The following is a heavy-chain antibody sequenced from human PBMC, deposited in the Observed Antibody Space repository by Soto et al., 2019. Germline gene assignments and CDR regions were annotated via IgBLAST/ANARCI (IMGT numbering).Heavy chain of an antibody. CDR3: ARERPDGSRLDP. D-gene: IGHD6-13*01. V-gene: IGHV4-30-4*08. CDR1: GGSFSGYY. Sequence: PSETLSLTCAVYGGSFSGYYWSRLRQPPGKGLEWIGYIYYSGSTYYNPSLKSRVTISVDTSKNQFSLKLSSVTAADTAVYYCARERPDGSRLDPWGQGTLVTVSS. CDR2: IYYSGST. J-gene: IGHJ5*02.